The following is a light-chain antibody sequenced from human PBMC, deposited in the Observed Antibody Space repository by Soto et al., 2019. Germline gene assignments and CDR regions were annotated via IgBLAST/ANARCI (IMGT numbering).Light chain of an antibody. Sequence: FRQSPGTMSLSRGEITTLSCRASQSVSSSYLAWYQQKPGQAPRLLIYGASSRATGIPDRFSGSGSGTDFTLTISRLEPEDFAVYYCQQYGSSRTFGQGTKVDI. CDR2: GAS. V-gene: IGKV3-20*01. J-gene: IGKJ1*01. CDR1: QSVSSSY. CDR3: QQYGSSRT.